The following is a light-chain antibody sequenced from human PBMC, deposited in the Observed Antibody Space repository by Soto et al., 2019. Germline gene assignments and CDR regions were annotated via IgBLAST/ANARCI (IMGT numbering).Light chain of an antibody. CDR1: SSDVGGYNY. Sequence: QSALTQPASVSGSPGQSITISCTGTSSDVGGYNYVSWYQQHPGKAPKLMIYDVSNRPSGVSNRFSGSKSGNTASLTISGLQVEDEADYYCSSYTGSSTHVFGTGTKVNDL. V-gene: IGLV2-14*01. J-gene: IGLJ1*01. CDR3: SSYTGSSTHV. CDR2: DVS.